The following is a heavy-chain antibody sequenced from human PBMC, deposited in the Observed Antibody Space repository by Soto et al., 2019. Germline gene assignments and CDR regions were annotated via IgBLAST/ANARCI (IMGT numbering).Heavy chain of an antibody. V-gene: IGHV1-18*01. D-gene: IGHD4-4*01. CDR3: AKADSNYAGRFSYYYMDV. Sequence: ASVTVSCKASGYTFRSYGISWVRQAPGQGLEWMGWISGYNGNTHYSQKFQGKVTMTTDTSTSTAYMELRNLRSDDTAVYYCAKADSNYAGRFSYYYMDVWGTGTMVTVSS. J-gene: IGHJ6*03. CDR2: ISGYNGNT. CDR1: GYTFRSYG.